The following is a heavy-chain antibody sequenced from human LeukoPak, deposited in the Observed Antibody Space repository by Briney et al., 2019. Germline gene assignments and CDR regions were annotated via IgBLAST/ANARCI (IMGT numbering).Heavy chain of an antibody. J-gene: IGHJ5*02. CDR2: IIPIFATT. V-gene: IGHV1-69*05. CDR3: ASEENWFDP. Sequence: ASVKVSCKASGGTFSSYAISWARQAPGQGLEWMGRIIPIFATTNYAQKLQGRVTITTDESTSTAYMELTSLQSEDTAVYYCASEENWFDPWGQGTLVTVPS. CDR1: GGTFSSYA.